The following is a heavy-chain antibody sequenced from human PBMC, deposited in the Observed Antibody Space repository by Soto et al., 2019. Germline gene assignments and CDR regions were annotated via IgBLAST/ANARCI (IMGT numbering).Heavy chain of an antibody. D-gene: IGHD3-22*01. CDR2: IYWDDDK. J-gene: IGHJ3*02. CDR1: GFSLSTSGVG. Sequence: QITLKESGPTLVKPTQTLTLTCTFSGFSLSTSGVGVGWIRHPPGKALEWLALIYWDDDKRYSPSLKSRLTSTKDASKNQVVHTMTNMHPVGTATYYCAHRRYYDSRASDAFDILGQRTMVTVSS. V-gene: IGHV2-5*02. CDR3: AHRRYYDSRASDAFDI.